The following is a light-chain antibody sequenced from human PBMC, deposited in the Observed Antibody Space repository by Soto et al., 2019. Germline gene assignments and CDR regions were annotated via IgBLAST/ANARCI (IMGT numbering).Light chain of an antibody. CDR2: GAS. J-gene: IGKJ1*01. Sequence: DIQMTQSPSSLSASMGDRVTITCLASQSINNNLALYQQKPGKVPHLLIYGASTLQSGFPSRFSSSRSGTDFSVTISCVEPEDVATYFCQKYDSAPLTFGQGTQVAFK. V-gene: IGKV1-27*01. CDR3: QKYDSAPLT. CDR1: QSINNN.